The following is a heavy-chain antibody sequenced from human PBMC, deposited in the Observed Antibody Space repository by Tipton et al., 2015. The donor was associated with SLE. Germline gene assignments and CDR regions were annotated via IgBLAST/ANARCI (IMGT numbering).Heavy chain of an antibody. CDR3: ARRTIVGPPRYDS. CDR2: IYTSGIT. J-gene: IGHJ5*01. Sequence: TLSLTCSVSGGSVSGYFWSWIRQPAGKRLEWIGRIYTSGITNYNPSLKSRVTMSVDTSKNQFSLKLSSVTAADTAVYYCARRTIVGPPRYDSWGQGTLVTVSS. V-gene: IGHV4-4*07. CDR1: GGSVSGYF. D-gene: IGHD3-3*01.